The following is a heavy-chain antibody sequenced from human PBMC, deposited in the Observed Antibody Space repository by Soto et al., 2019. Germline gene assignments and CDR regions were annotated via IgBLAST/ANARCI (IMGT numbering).Heavy chain of an antibody. D-gene: IGHD3-10*01. CDR3: ARGLLWFGSYGMDV. CDR2: MNHNSGNT. V-gene: IGHV1-8*01. Sequence: QVQLVKSGAEVKKPGASVKVSCKASGYTFTSYDINWVRQATGQGLEWMGWMNHNSGNTGYAQKFQGRVTMTRNTSISTAYMELSRLRSEDTDVYYCARGLLWFGSYGMDVWGQGTTVTVSS. CDR1: GYTFTSYD. J-gene: IGHJ6*02.